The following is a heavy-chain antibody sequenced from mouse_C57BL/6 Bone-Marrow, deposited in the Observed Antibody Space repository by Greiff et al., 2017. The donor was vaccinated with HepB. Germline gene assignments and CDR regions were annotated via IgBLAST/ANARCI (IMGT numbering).Heavy chain of an antibody. J-gene: IGHJ4*01. CDR3: ARKVWQPDYYAMDY. D-gene: IGHD2-10*02. Sequence: VHVKQSVAELVRPGASVKLSCTASGFNIKNTYMHWVKQRPEQGLEWIGRIDPANGNTKYAPKFQGKATITADTSSNTAYLQLSSLTSEDTAIYYCARKVWQPDYYAMDYWGQGTSVTVSS. V-gene: IGHV14-3*01. CDR1: GFNIKNTY. CDR2: IDPANGNT.